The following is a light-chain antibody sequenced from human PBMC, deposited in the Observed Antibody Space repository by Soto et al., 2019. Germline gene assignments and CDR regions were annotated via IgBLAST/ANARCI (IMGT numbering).Light chain of an antibody. Sequence: QSALTQPRSVSGSPGQSVTISCTGTSSDVGGYNYVSWYQQHPGKAPKLMIYDVSKRPSGVLDRSSGSKSGNTSSLTISGLQAEDEAEYYCCSYAGSYTWVFGGGTKVTVL. CDR1: SSDVGGYNY. V-gene: IGLV2-11*01. CDR2: DVS. J-gene: IGLJ3*02. CDR3: CSYAGSYTWV.